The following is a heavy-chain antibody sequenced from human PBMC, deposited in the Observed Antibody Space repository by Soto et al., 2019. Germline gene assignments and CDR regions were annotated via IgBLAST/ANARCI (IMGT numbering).Heavy chain of an antibody. D-gene: IGHD6-13*01. CDR1: GFTFSDYA. J-gene: IGHJ5*02. V-gene: IGHV3-48*01. CDR3: ARGLGSSWFFL. Sequence: PGGSLSLSCAGSGFTFSDYAMTWVRQAPGKGLEWLSYIDFDSSPIRYADSVMGRFTVSRDNAKDSLYLQINSLRPEDTVIYYSARGLGSSWFFLWGPGTLVPVSS. CDR2: IDFDSSPI.